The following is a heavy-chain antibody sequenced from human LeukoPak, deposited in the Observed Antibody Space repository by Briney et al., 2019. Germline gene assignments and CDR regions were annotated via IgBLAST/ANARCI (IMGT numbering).Heavy chain of an antibody. CDR3: AKDYSHYYDSGGYEGYFDY. CDR1: GGSFSGYY. V-gene: IGHV4-34*01. J-gene: IGHJ4*02. CDR2: INHSGST. D-gene: IGHD3-22*01. Sequence: SETLSLTCAVYGGSFSGYYWSWIRQPPGKGLEWIGEINHSGSTNYNPSLKSRVTISVDTSKNQFSLKLSSVTAADTAVYYCAKDYSHYYDSGGYEGYFDYWGQGTLVTVSS.